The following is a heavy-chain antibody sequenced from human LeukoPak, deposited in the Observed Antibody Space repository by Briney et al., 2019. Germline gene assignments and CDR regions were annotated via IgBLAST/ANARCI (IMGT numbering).Heavy chain of an antibody. Sequence: GGSLRLSCTGSGFTFGDHAMSWVRQAPGKGLVGVGFIRSKAYRGTTEYAASVKGRFTISRDDSASIAYLQMNSLRTEDTAVYYCARGPIQLWIHNAMDVWGQGTTVTVSS. J-gene: IGHJ6*02. V-gene: IGHV3-49*04. CDR2: IRSKAYRGTT. D-gene: IGHD5-18*01. CDR3: ARGPIQLWIHNAMDV. CDR1: GFTFGDHA.